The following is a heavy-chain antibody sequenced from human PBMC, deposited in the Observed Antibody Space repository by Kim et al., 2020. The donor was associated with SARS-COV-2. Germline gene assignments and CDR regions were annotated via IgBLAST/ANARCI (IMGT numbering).Heavy chain of an antibody. V-gene: IGHV3-21*01. J-gene: IGHJ4*02. CDR1: GFTFSSYS. CDR2: ISSSSSSYI. Sequence: GGSLRLSCAASGFTFSSYSMNWVRQAPGKGLEWVSSISSSSSSYIYYADSVKGRFTISRDNAKNSLYLQMNSLRAEDTAVYYCARDYGYIGDKAPRGFDYWGQGTLVTVSS. D-gene: IGHD6-13*01. CDR3: ARDYGYIGDKAPRGFDY.